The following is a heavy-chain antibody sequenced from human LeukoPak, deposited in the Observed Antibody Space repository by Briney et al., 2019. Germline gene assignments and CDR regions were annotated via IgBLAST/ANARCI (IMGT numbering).Heavy chain of an antibody. CDR3: AREIYYYID. Sequence: PGGSRRLSCAASGLTFSSYVMTWVSQAPGKGLEWVSGITGSGVTTYYADSVKGRFTISRHNSKNTLYLQINSLRADDTAVYSWAREIYYYIDWGQGTLVTVSS. J-gene: IGHJ4*02. D-gene: IGHD3-9*01. CDR2: ITGSGVTT. V-gene: IGHV3-23*01. CDR1: GLTFSSYV.